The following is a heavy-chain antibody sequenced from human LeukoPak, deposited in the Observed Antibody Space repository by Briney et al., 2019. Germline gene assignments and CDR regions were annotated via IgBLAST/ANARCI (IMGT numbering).Heavy chain of an antibody. J-gene: IGHJ6*03. Sequence: PSETLSLTCTVSGGSISSYYWSWIRQPPGKGLEWIGYIYYSGSTNYNPSLKSRVTISVDTSKNQFSLKLSSVTAADTAVYYCAGKPEPLSRPAPNYYYYYMDVWGKGTTVTVSS. V-gene: IGHV4-59*01. CDR3: AGKPEPLSRPAPNYYYYYMDV. D-gene: IGHD6-6*01. CDR1: GGSISSYY. CDR2: IYYSGST.